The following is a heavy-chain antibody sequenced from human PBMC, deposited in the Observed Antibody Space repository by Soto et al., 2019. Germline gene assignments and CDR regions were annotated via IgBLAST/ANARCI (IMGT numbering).Heavy chain of an antibody. CDR2: IYYSGNT. J-gene: IGHJ6*02. D-gene: IGHD2-2*01. Sequence: PSETLSVTWTGSGGHTSSGDYYWSWVRQPQGKGLEWIGYIYYSGNTYYNPSLKSRVTISVDTSKNQFSLKLSSVTAADTAVYYCARVSCISTSCPGSRYYGMDVWGQGTTVT. CDR1: GGHTSSGDYY. V-gene: IGHV4-30-4*01. CDR3: ARVSCISTSCPGSRYYGMDV.